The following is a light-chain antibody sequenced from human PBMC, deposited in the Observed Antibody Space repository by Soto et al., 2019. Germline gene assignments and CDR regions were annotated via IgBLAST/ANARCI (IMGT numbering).Light chain of an antibody. CDR3: LQDYNYPYT. Sequence: AIQMTQSPSSLSASVGDRVTITCRASQGIKNDLGWYQQKPGKAPKLLIHVASSLQSGVPSRFSGSGSGTDFTLTISSLQPEDFATYYCLQDYNYPYTFGQGTKVDIK. J-gene: IGKJ2*01. V-gene: IGKV1-6*01. CDR2: VAS. CDR1: QGIKND.